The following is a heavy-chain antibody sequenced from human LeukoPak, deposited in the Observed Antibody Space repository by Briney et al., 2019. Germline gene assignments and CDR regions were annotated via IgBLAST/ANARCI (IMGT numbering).Heavy chain of an antibody. CDR1: GFTFSEYW. CDR3: ARDGSCFDF. J-gene: IGHJ4*02. D-gene: IGHD2-15*01. V-gene: IGHV3-7*01. Sequence: GGSLRLSCGAPGFTFSEYWMSWVRQAPGRGPEWVANIKGDGSKIYYVDSVKGRFTISRVNDKNSLYLQMNNLRVEDTAVYHCARDGSCFDFWGQGALVTVSS. CDR2: IKGDGSKI.